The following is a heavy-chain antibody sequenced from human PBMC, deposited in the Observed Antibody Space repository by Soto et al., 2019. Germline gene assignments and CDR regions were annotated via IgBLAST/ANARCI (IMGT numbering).Heavy chain of an antibody. D-gene: IGHD2-15*01. V-gene: IGHV3-30*18. J-gene: IGHJ3*02. Sequence: QVQLVESGGGVVQPGRSLRLSCAASGFTFSSYGMHWVRQAPGKGLEWVAVISYDGSNKYYADSVKGRFTISRDNSKNTLYLQMNSLRAEDTAVYYCAKDLGGGNDDAFDIWGQGTMVTVSS. CDR1: GFTFSSYG. CDR2: ISYDGSNK. CDR3: AKDLGGGNDDAFDI.